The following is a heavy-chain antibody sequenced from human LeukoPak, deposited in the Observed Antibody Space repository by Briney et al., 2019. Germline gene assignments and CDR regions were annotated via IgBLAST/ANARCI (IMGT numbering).Heavy chain of an antibody. Sequence: SEILSLTCAVYGGSFSDYYWSWIRQPPGKGLEWIGEINHSGSTNYNPSLKSRVTISVDTSKNQFYLELSSVTAADTAVYYCASLNHYYPYNWFDPWGKGTVVIVSS. V-gene: IGHV4-34*01. CDR3: ASLNHYYPYNWFDP. J-gene: IGHJ5*02. CDR2: INHSGST. D-gene: IGHD3-10*01. CDR1: GGSFSDYY.